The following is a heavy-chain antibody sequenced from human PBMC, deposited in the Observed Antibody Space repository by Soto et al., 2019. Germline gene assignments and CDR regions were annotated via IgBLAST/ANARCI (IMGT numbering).Heavy chain of an antibody. CDR1: GFTFSSYD. CDR2: IGTAGDT. CDR3: ARASGVLWFGEYCFDY. J-gene: IGHJ4*02. D-gene: IGHD3-10*01. Sequence: EVQLVESGGGLVQPGGSLRLSCAASGFTFSSYDMHWVRQATGKGLEWVSAIGTAGDTYYPGSVKGRFTISRENAKNSLYLQMNSLRAEDTAVYYCARASGVLWFGEYCFDYWGQGTLVTVSS. V-gene: IGHV3-13*01.